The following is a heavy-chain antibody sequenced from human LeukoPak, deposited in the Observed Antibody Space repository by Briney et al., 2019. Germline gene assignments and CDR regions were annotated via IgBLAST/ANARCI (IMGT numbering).Heavy chain of an antibody. V-gene: IGHV1-46*01. CDR3: ARDGSMVRGVIITPRRWFDP. J-gene: IGHJ5*02. D-gene: IGHD3-10*01. CDR2: INPSGGST. Sequence: GASVKVSCKASGYTFTSYYMYWVRQAPGQGLEWMGIINPSGGSTSNAQKYQGRVTMTRDTSTSTVYMELSILRTEDTAVYYCARDGSMVRGVIITPRRWFDPWGQGTLVTVSS. CDR1: GYTFTSYY.